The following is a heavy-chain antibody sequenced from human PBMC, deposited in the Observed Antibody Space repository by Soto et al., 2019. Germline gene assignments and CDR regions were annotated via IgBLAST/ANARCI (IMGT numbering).Heavy chain of an antibody. V-gene: IGHV1-18*04. D-gene: IGHD3-22*01. CDR1: GYTFTSYG. Sequence: ASVKVSCKASGYTFTSYGISWVRQAPGQGLEWMGWISAYNGNTNYAQKLQGRVTMTTDTSTSTAYMELRSLRSDDTAMYYCARIPQYCSGYYFLHDYWGQGTLVTVSS. CDR2: ISAYNGNT. J-gene: IGHJ4*02. CDR3: ARIPQYCSGYYFLHDY.